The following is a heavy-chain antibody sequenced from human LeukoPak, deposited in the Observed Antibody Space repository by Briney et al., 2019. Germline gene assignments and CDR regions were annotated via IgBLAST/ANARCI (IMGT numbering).Heavy chain of an antibody. CDR3: ARDSRRLGYYYYYYMDV. V-gene: IGHV3-30*04. CDR2: ISYDGSNK. D-gene: IGHD3-22*01. CDR1: GFTFSSYA. J-gene: IGHJ6*03. Sequence: GRSLRLSCAASGFTFSSYAMHWVRQAPGKGLEWVAVISYDGSNKYYADSVKGRFTISRDNSKNTLYLQMNSLRAEDTAVYYCARDSRRLGYYYYYYMDVWGKGTTVTVSS.